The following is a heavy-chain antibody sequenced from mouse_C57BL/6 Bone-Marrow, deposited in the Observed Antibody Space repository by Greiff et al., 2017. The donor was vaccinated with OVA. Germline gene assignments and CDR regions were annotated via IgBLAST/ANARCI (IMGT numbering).Heavy chain of an antibody. J-gene: IGHJ3*01. CDR3: ARYRRDSSGPTWFAY. D-gene: IGHD3-2*02. CDR1: GFTFTDYY. Sequence: EVKVEESGGGLVQPGGSLSLSCAASGFTFTDYYMSWVRQPPGKALEWLGFIRNKANGYTTEYSASVKGRFTISRDNSQSILYLQMNALRAEDSATYYCARYRRDSSGPTWFAYWGQGTLVTVSA. CDR2: IRNKANGYTT. V-gene: IGHV7-3*01.